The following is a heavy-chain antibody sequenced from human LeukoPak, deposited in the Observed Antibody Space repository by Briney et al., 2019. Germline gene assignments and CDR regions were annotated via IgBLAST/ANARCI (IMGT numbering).Heavy chain of an antibody. D-gene: IGHD6-13*01. J-gene: IGHJ2*01. CDR1: GGSISSGSYY. CDR2: IYTSGST. CDR3: ARGLVTAAATAWYFDL. V-gene: IGHV4-61*02. Sequence: PSETLSLTCTVSGGSISSGSYYWSWIRQPAGKGLEWIGRIYTSGSTNYNPSLKSRVTISVDTSKNQFSLKLSSVTAADTAVYYCARGLVTAAATAWYFDLWGRGTLVTVSS.